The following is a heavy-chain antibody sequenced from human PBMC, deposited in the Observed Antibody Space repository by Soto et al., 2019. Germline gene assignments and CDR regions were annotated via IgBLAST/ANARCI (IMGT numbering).Heavy chain of an antibody. V-gene: IGHV1-3*01. D-gene: IGHD6-19*01. J-gene: IGHJ4*02. Sequence: ASVKVSCKASGYTFTSYGISWVRQAPGQGLEWMGWINAGNGNTKYSQKFQGRVTITRDTSASTAYMELSSLRSEDTAVYYCARTFWYSSGWYYFDYWGQGTLVTVSS. CDR3: ARTFWYSSGWYYFDY. CDR1: GYTFTSYG. CDR2: INAGNGNT.